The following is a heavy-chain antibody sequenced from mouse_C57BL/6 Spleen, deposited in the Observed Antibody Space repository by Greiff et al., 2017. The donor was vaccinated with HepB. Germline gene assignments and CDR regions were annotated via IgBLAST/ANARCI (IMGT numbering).Heavy chain of an antibody. V-gene: IGHV3-6*01. CDR3: ARAHDGYYAYFDY. CDR1: GYSITSGYY. J-gene: IGHJ2*01. CDR2: ISYDGSN. Sequence: EVQLQESGPGLVKPSQSLSLTCSVTGYSITSGYYWNWIRQFPGNTLEWMGYISYDGSNNYNPSLKNRISITRDTSKNQFFLKLNSVTTEDTATYYCARAHDGYYAYFDYWGQGTTLTVSS. D-gene: IGHD2-3*01.